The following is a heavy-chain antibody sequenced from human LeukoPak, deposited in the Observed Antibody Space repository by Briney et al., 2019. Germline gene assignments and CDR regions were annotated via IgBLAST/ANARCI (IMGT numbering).Heavy chain of an antibody. CDR1: GGSFSGHY. CDR3: ASITTTVTTFPNYYFDY. V-gene: IGHV4-34*01. CDR2: INHSGST. Sequence: SETLSLTCAVYGGSFSGHYWSWIRQPPGKGLEWIGEINHSGSTNYNPSLKSRVTISVDTSKNQFSLKLSSVTAADTAVYYCASITTTVTTFPNYYFDYWGQGTLVTVSS. D-gene: IGHD4-17*01. J-gene: IGHJ4*02.